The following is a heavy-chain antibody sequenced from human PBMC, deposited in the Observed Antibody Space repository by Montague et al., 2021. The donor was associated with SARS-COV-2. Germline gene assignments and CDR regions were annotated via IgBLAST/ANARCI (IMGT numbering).Heavy chain of an antibody. CDR3: ARDLVVTDGISDY. J-gene: IGHJ4*02. Sequence: LSLTCAASGFTFSYFEMNWVRQAPGKGLEWISYISGAGTTIYYADSVKGRFTISRDNAKNSLYLQMNSLRAEDTAVYYCARDLVVTDGISDYWGQGTLVTVSS. D-gene: IGHD2-8*02. CDR2: ISGAGTTI. V-gene: IGHV3-48*03. CDR1: GFTFSYFE.